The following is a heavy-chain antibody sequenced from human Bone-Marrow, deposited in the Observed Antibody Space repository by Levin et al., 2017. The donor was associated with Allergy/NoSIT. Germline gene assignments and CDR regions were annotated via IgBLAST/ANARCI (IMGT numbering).Heavy chain of an antibody. CDR2: IYYSGST. D-gene: IGHD6-19*01. CDR3: AKKGDGSGWPIDY. CDR1: GYSIRSSNW. V-gene: IGHV4-28*01. J-gene: IGHJ4*02. Sequence: SETLSLTCAVSGYSIRSSNWWGWIRQPPGKGLEWIGYIYYSGSTYYNPSLKSRVTMSVDTSKNQVSLKLTAVTAVDTAVYYCAKKGDGSGWPIDYWGQGTLVTVSS.